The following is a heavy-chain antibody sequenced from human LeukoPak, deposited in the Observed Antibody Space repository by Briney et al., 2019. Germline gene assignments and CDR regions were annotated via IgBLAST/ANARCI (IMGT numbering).Heavy chain of an antibody. J-gene: IGHJ3*02. CDR3: ARVAQRWLQFDAFDI. V-gene: IGHV1-46*01. Sequence: GASVKVSCKASGYTFTSYYMHWVRQAPGQGLEWMGIINPSGGSTSYAQKFQGRVTMTRDTSTSTVYMELSSLRSEDTAVYYCARVAQRWLQFDAFDIWGQGTMVTVSS. CDR1: GYTFTSYY. CDR2: INPSGGST. D-gene: IGHD5-24*01.